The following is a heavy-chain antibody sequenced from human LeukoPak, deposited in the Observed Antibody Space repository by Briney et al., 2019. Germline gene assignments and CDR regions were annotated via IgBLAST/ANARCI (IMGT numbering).Heavy chain of an antibody. CDR2: IRSKANSYAT. J-gene: IGHJ6*03. V-gene: IGHV3-73*01. CDR1: GFTFSGSA. CDR3: TRLSEAVAGTWVYYYYYMDV. D-gene: IGHD6-19*01. Sequence: GGSLRLSCEASGFTFSGSAMHWVRQASGKGLEWVGRIRSKANSYATAYAASVKGRFTISRDDSKNTAYLQMNSLKTEDTAVYYCTRLSEAVAGTWVYYYYYMDVWGKGTAVTVSS.